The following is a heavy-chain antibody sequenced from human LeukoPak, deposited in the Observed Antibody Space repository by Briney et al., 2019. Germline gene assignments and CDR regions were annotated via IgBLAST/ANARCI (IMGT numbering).Heavy chain of an antibody. Sequence: SETLSLTCTVSGGSISSYYWSWIRQPPGKGLEWVGYIYYSGSTNYNPSLKSRVTISVDTSKNQFSLKLSSVTAADTAVYYCAREWSRRWVQLRGAIDYWGQGTLVTVSS. J-gene: IGHJ4*02. D-gene: IGHD5-24*01. CDR2: IYYSGST. CDR1: GGSISSYY. V-gene: IGHV4-59*01. CDR3: AREWSRRWVQLRGAIDY.